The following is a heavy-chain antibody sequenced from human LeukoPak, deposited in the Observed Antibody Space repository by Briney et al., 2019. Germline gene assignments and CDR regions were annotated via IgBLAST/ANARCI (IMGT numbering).Heavy chain of an antibody. CDR1: GFTFSSYG. CDR2: ISYDGSNK. CDR3: AKVGIAAAVISWFDP. V-gene: IGHV3-30*18. J-gene: IGHJ5*02. D-gene: IGHD6-13*01. Sequence: GGSLRLSCAASGFTFSSYGMHWVRQAPGKGLEWVAVISYDGSNKYYADSVKGRFTISRDNSKNTLYLQMNSLRAEDTAVYYCAKVGIAAAVISWFDPWDQGTLVTVSS.